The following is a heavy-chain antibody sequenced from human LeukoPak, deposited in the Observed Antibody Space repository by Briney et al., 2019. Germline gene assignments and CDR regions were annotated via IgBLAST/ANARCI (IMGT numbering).Heavy chain of an antibody. CDR1: GFTFSSYG. V-gene: IGHV3-30*18. CDR3: AKDSGDRTFYDILTGYDYYWYFDL. D-gene: IGHD3-9*01. CDR2: ISYDGSNK. Sequence: GGSLTLSCAASGFTFSSYGMHWVRQAPGKGLEWVAVISYDGSNKYYADSVKGRFTISRDNSKNTLYLQMNSLRGEDTAVYYCAKDSGDRTFYDILTGYDYYWYFDLWGRGTLVTVSS. J-gene: IGHJ2*01.